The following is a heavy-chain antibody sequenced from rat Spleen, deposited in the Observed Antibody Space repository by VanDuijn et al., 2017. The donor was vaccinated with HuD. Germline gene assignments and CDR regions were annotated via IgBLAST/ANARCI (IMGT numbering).Heavy chain of an antibody. J-gene: IGHJ2*01. Sequence: EVRLVESGGGLVQPGRSLKLSCAASGFTFTNYDMAWVRQAPTKGLEWVATISSDGRRNYYRDSVKGRFTISRDNAKSSLYLQMDSLRSADTATYYCARRHYGYTDYFDYWGQGVMVTVSS. V-gene: IGHV5-29*01. CDR1: GFTFTNYD. CDR3: ARRHYGYTDYFDY. D-gene: IGHD1-9*01. CDR2: ISSDGRRN.